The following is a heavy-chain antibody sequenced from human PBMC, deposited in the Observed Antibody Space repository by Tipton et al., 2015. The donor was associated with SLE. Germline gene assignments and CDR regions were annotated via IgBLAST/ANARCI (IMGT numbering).Heavy chain of an antibody. CDR2: IYHSGTT. D-gene: IGHD2-2*01. Sequence: TLSLTCVVSDYSIRSNYFWAWIRQPPGKGLEWIGNIYHSGTTYYNPSLKSRVTMSVDTSNSKFSLKLSSVTATDTAVYYCARRPPYQPRNEYFDLWGRGTLVTVSS. J-gene: IGHJ2*01. CDR3: ARRPPYQPRNEYFDL. CDR1: DYSIRSNYF. V-gene: IGHV4-38-2*01.